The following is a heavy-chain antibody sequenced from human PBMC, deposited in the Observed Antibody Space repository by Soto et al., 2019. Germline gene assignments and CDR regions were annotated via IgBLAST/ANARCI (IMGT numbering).Heavy chain of an antibody. CDR3: ARDPGYGVPAAMSISHNPFDY. CDR2: ISSSSSYI. CDR1: GFTFSSYS. J-gene: IGHJ4*02. Sequence: EVQLVESGGGLVKPGGSLRLSCAASGFTFSSYSMNWVRQAPGKGLEWVSSISSSSSYIYYADSVKGRFTISRDNAKNSLYLQMNSLRAEDTAVYYCARDPGYGVPAAMSISHNPFDYWGQGTLVAVSS. V-gene: IGHV3-21*01. D-gene: IGHD2-2*01.